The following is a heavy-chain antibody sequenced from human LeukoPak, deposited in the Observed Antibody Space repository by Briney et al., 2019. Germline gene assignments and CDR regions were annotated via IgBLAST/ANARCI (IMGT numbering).Heavy chain of an antibody. CDR3: AKATLYRYGTH. V-gene: IGHV3-53*01. Sequence: GGSLRLSCAASGFTVSSNYMSWVCQAPGKGLEWVSVIYSGGSTYYADSVKGRFTISRDNSKNTLYLQMNSLRAEDTAVYYCAKATLYRYGTHWGQGTLVTVSS. J-gene: IGHJ4*02. CDR1: GFTVSSNY. CDR2: IYSGGST. D-gene: IGHD5-18*01.